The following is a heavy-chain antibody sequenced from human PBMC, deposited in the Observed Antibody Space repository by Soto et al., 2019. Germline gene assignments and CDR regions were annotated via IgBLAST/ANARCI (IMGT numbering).Heavy chain of an antibody. V-gene: IGHV1-69*06. CDR3: ARVSPPVANTYYFDY. J-gene: IGHJ4*02. CDR2: IIPIFGTA. CDR1: GGTFSSYA. D-gene: IGHD5-12*01. Sequence: GASVKVSCKASGGTFSSYAISWVRQAPGQGLEWMGGIIPIFGTANYAQKFQGRVTITADKSTSTAYMELSSLRSEDTAVYYCARVSPPVANTYYFDYWGQGTLVTVSS.